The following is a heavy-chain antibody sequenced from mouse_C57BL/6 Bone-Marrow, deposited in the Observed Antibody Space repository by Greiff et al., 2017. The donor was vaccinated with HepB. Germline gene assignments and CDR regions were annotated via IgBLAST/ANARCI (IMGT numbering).Heavy chain of an antibody. Sequence: EVQLVESGGGLVKPGGSLKLSCAASGFTFSDYGMHWVRQAPEKGLEWVAYISSGSSTIYYADTVKGRFTFSRDNAKNTLFLQMTSLRSEDTAMYYCARPMIRAWFAYWGQGTLVTVSA. D-gene: IGHD2-4*01. V-gene: IGHV5-17*01. J-gene: IGHJ3*01. CDR3: ARPMIRAWFAY. CDR2: ISSGSSTI. CDR1: GFTFSDYG.